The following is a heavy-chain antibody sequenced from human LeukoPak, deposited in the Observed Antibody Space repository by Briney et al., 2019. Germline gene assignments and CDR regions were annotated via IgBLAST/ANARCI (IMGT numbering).Heavy chain of an antibody. J-gene: IGHJ4*02. D-gene: IGHD5-24*01. CDR1: GGSFSGYY. CDR3: ARAIADGYGDY. Sequence: SETLSLTCAVYGGSFSGYYWSWIRQPPGKGLEWIGEINHSGSTNYNPSLKSRVTISVDTSKNQLSLKLSSVTAADTAVYYCARAIADGYGDYWGQGTLVTVSS. V-gene: IGHV4-34*01. CDR2: INHSGST.